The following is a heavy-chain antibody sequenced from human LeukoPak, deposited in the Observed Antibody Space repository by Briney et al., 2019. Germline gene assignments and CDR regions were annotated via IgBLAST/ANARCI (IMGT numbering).Heavy chain of an antibody. J-gene: IGHJ4*02. Sequence: PSETLSLTCTVSGGYISSSSYYWGWIRQPPGKGLEWIGSIYYSGSTYYNPSLKSRVTISVDTSKNQFSLMLSSVTAADTAVYYCARVTAYSIALNYWGQGTLVTVSS. CDR1: GGYISSSSYY. V-gene: IGHV4-39*01. CDR3: ARVTAYSIALNY. CDR2: IYYSGST. D-gene: IGHD4-11*01.